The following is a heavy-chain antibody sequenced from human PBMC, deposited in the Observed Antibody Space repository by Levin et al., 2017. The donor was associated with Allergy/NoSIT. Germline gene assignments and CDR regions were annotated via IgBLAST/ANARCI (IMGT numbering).Heavy chain of an antibody. Sequence: GESLKISCAASGFTFSSYWMSWVRQAPGKGLEWVANIKQDGSEKYYVDSVKGRFTISRDNAKNSLYLQMNSLRAEDTAVYYCARRPYDLVVVPAAMSTRDYYYYYMDVWGKGTTVTVSS. J-gene: IGHJ6*03. CDR1: GFTFSSYW. CDR3: ARRPYDLVVVPAAMSTRDYYYYYMDV. CDR2: IKQDGSEK. V-gene: IGHV3-7*04. D-gene: IGHD2-2*01.